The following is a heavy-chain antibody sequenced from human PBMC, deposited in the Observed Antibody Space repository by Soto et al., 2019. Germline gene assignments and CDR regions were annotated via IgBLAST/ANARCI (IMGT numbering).Heavy chain of an antibody. V-gene: IGHV1-3*01. D-gene: IGHD1-1*01. Sequence: GASVKVSCKASGYTFTAYTIHWVRQAPGQSLEWMGWINAANGATKYSEKFQGRVTITRDTSARTAYMDLSSLSYKDTAVYLCARVSFERRVFADYWGEGTLVTVSS. J-gene: IGHJ4*02. CDR1: GYTFTAYT. CDR3: ARVSFERRVFADY. CDR2: INAANGAT.